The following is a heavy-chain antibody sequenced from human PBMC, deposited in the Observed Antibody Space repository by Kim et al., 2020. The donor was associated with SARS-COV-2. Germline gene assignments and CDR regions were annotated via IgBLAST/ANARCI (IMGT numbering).Heavy chain of an antibody. Sequence: SETLSLTCTVSGGSISSGGYYWSWIRQHPGKGLEWIGYIYYSGSTYYNPSLKSRVTISVDTSKNQFSLKLSSVTAADTAVYYCASSDSDGQTPNFDYWGQGTLVTVSS. V-gene: IGHV4-31*03. D-gene: IGHD3-10*01. CDR1: GGSISSGGYY. J-gene: IGHJ4*02. CDR2: IYYSGST. CDR3: ASSDSDGQTPNFDY.